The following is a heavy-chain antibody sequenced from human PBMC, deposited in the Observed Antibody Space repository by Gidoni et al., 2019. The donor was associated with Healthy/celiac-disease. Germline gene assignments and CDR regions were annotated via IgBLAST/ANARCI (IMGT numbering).Heavy chain of an antibody. D-gene: IGHD6-6*01. V-gene: IGHV3-7*01. Sequence: EVQLVESGGGLVQPGGSLRLPCAASGCTFSSYWMSWVRQAPGKGLEWVANIKQDGSEKYYVDSVKGRFTISRDNAKNSLYLQMNSLRAEDTAVYYCARNGEYSSSPLISFDIWGQGTMVTVSS. CDR1: GCTFSSYW. CDR2: IKQDGSEK. CDR3: ARNGEYSSSPLISFDI. J-gene: IGHJ3*02.